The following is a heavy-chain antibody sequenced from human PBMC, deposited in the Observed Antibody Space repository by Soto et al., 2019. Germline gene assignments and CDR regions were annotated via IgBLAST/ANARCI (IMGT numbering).Heavy chain of an antibody. CDR2: IDPSDSYT. V-gene: IGHV5-10-1*01. D-gene: IGHD3-3*01. Sequence: GESLKISCKGSGYSFTSYWISWVRQMPGKGLEWMGRIDPSDSYTNYSPSFQGHVTISADKSISTAYLQWSSLKASDTAMYYCARQFGVVTHYYFDYWGQGTLVTAPQ. CDR3: ARQFGVVTHYYFDY. CDR1: GYSFTSYW. J-gene: IGHJ4*02.